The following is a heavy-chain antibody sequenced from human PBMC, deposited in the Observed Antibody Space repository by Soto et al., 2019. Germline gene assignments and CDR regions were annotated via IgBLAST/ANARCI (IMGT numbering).Heavy chain of an antibody. CDR3: ARVDRYYYYGMDV. CDR1: GNTFTSYG. Sequence: QVQLVQSGAEVKKPGASVKVSCKASGNTFTSYGISWVRQAPGQGLEWMGWISAYNGNTNYAQKPQGRVTMTTDTSTRTAYMELKSLRSDDTAVYYCARVDRYYYYGMDVWGQGTTVTVSS. V-gene: IGHV1-18*01. CDR2: ISAYNGNT. J-gene: IGHJ6*02.